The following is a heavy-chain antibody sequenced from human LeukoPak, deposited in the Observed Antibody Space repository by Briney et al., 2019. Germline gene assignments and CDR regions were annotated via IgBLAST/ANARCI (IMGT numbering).Heavy chain of an antibody. CDR3: AKDSSSWYWVHYFDY. J-gene: IGHJ4*02. Sequence: GGSLRLSCAASGFTFSSYAMSWVRQAPGKGLEWVSAISGSGGSTYYADSVKGRFTISRDNSKNTLYLQMNCLRAEDTAVYYCAKDSSSWYWVHYFDYWGQGTLVTVSS. CDR1: GFTFSSYA. V-gene: IGHV3-23*01. D-gene: IGHD6-13*01. CDR2: ISGSGGST.